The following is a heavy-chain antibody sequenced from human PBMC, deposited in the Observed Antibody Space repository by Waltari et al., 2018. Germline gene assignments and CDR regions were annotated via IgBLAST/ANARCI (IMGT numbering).Heavy chain of an antibody. J-gene: IGHJ3*02. D-gene: IGHD3-3*01. CDR1: GFTFCCLG. CDR2: IKQDGSEI. V-gene: IGHV3-7*01. CDR3: AGGGGFLCDI. Sequence: EVQLVESGGGLVQPGGSLRLSCAVSGFTFCCLGRSCFRQAPGKGLEWVANIKQDGSEIYYVDSVKGRFTISRDNAKNSLYLQMNSLTTEDTAVYYCAGGGGFLCDIWGQGTLVTVSS.